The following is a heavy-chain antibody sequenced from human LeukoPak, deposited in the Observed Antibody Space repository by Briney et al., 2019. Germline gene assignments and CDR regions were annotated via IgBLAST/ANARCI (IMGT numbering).Heavy chain of an antibody. J-gene: IGHJ6*03. V-gene: IGHV3-30*01. Sequence: GGSLRLSCAASGFTFSSYAMHWVRQAPGKGLEWVAVISYDGSNKYYADSVKGRFTISRDNSKNTLYLQMNSLRAVDTAVYYCARDAPLGDYYYMDVWGKGTTVTVSS. D-gene: IGHD3-16*01. CDR3: ARDAPLGDYYYMDV. CDR2: ISYDGSNK. CDR1: GFTFSSYA.